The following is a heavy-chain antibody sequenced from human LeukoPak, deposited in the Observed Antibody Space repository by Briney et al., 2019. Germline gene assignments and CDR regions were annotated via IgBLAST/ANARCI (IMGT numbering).Heavy chain of an antibody. D-gene: IGHD2-2*03. Sequence: PGGSLRLSCAASRFTFSRYSMNWVRQAPGKGLEWVSYLSSSSSTIYYAVSVKGRFTISRDNAKNSLYLQMNSLRAEDTAVYYCARAVTGYCSSASCYYMDVWSKGTTVTVSS. CDR2: LSSSSSTI. CDR1: RFTFSRYS. J-gene: IGHJ6*03. CDR3: ARAVTGYCSSASCYYMDV. V-gene: IGHV3-48*01.